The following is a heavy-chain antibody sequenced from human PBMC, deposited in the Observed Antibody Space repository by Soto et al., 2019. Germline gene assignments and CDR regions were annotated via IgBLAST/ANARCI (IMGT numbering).Heavy chain of an antibody. CDR2: IKQDGSEK. V-gene: IGHV3-7*04. Sequence: PGGSLRLSCAASGFTFSSYWMSWVRQAPGKGLEWVANIKQDGSEKYYVDSVKGRFTISRDNAKNSLYLQMNSLRAEDTAVYYCASEHYDIVTGCDAYDIWGQGTMVTVS. J-gene: IGHJ3*02. CDR3: ASEHYDIVTGCDAYDI. D-gene: IGHD3-9*01. CDR1: GFTFSSYW.